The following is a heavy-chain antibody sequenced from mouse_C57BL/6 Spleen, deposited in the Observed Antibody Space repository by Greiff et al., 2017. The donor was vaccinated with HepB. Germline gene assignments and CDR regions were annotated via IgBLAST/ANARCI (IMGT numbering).Heavy chain of an antibody. J-gene: IGHJ3*01. D-gene: IGHD1-1*01. CDR1: GYTFTSYG. CDR2: IYPRSGNT. Sequence: QVQLKQSGAELARPGASVKLSCKASGYTFTSYGISWVKQSTGQGLEWIGEIYPRSGNTYYNEKFKGKATLTADKSSSTAYMQLSSLTSEDSAVYFCARSGFITTVVDPFAYWGQGTLVTVSA. CDR3: ARSGFITTVVDPFAY. V-gene: IGHV1-81*01.